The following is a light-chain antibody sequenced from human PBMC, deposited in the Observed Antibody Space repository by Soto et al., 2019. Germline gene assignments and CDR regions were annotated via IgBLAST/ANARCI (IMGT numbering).Light chain of an antibody. CDR2: DAS. Sequence: EIVLTQSPATLSLSPGERATLSCRASQSVSSYLAWYQQKPGQAPRLLIYDASNRATGIPARFSGSGSGTDFTLTISSLEPEDFAVYYCQQRSNLILFGQGTKLEIK. J-gene: IGKJ2*01. CDR1: QSVSSY. CDR3: QQRSNLIL. V-gene: IGKV3-11*01.